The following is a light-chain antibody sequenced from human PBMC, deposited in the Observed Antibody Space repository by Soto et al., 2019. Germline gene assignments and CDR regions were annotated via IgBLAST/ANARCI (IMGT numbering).Light chain of an antibody. CDR2: DAS. CDR3: QQHDDLPLT. CDR1: QDIINY. J-gene: IGKJ4*01. Sequence: DIQMTQSPSSLSASVGDRVTITCQASQDIINYLNWYQQKPGKAPKLLIYDASNLETGVPSRFSGSGSGTDFTFTISSLQAEDIATYYCQQHDDLPLTFGGGTKVEIK. V-gene: IGKV1-33*01.